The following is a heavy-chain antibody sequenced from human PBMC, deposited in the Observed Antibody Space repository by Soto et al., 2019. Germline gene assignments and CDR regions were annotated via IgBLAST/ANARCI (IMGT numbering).Heavy chain of an antibody. D-gene: IGHD2-2*01. CDR2: IYSGGST. CDR3: ARGYCSSTSCQYYYYYYMDV. V-gene: IGHV3-53*04. CDR1: GFTVSSNY. J-gene: IGHJ6*03. Sequence: PGGSLRLSCAASGFTVSSNYMSWVRQAPGKGLEWVSVIYSGGSTYYADSVKGRFTISRHNSKNTLYLQMNSLRAEDTAVYYCARGYCSSTSCQYYYYYYMDVWGKGTTVTVSS.